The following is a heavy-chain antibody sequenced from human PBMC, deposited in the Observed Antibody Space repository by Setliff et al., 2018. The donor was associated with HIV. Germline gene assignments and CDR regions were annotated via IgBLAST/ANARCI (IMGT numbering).Heavy chain of an antibody. CDR2: INGDGDST. CDR3: AKDYTTTFWEYNWFDL. Sequence: GGSLRLSCAASGFTFSFHAMTWVRQAPGKGLEWVSGINGDGDSTYYADSVKGRFAVSRDNSKDTLTLQMNDLRAEDTGLYYCAKDYTTTFWEYNWFDLWGQGTLVTVSS. J-gene: IGHJ5*02. V-gene: IGHV3-23*01. CDR1: GFTFSFHA. D-gene: IGHD3-3*01.